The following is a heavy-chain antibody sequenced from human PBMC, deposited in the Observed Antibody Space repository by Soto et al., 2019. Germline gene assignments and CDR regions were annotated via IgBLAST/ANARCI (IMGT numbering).Heavy chain of an antibody. CDR2: INHSGST. Sequence: QVHLQQWGAGLLKPSETLSLTCAVFGGSFSGYYWNWIRQPPGKGLEWIGEINHSGSTNYYWSLIRPLTIAVATSMNHFSLQLRAVTAADTAVYYCARSRYYDSSGYMALDAFDIWGQGTMVTVSS. J-gene: IGHJ3*02. CDR1: GGSFSGYY. D-gene: IGHD3-22*01. V-gene: IGHV4-34*01. CDR3: ARSRYYDSSGYMALDAFDI.